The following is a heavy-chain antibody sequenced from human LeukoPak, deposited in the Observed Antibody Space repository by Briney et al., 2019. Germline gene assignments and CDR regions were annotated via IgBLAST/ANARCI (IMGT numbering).Heavy chain of an antibody. CDR2: IYYSGSA. CDR1: GDSVSRSSYF. J-gene: IGHJ3*02. V-gene: IGHV4-39*01. CDR3: ARRPGAVADGPTHAFDI. D-gene: IGHD6-19*01. Sequence: SETLSLTCTVSGDSVSRSSYFWGWIRQPPGKGPEWIGSIYYSGSAFYNPSFKSRVTISLDKSKNQFSLKLSSVTAADTAVYHCARRPGAVADGPTHAFDIWGQGTMVTVSS.